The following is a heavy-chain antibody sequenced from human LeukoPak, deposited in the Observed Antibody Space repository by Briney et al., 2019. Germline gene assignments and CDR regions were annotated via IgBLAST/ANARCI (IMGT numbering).Heavy chain of an antibody. CDR1: GFTFSSYE. V-gene: IGHV3-48*03. Sequence: GGSLRLSCAASGFTFSSYEMNWVRQAPGKGLEWVSYISSSGSTIYYADSVKGRFTISRDNAKNSLYLQMNSLSAEDTAVYYCARQARSLETRIPYFDYWGQGTLVTVSS. D-gene: IGHD3-3*01. CDR3: ARQARSLETRIPYFDY. J-gene: IGHJ4*02. CDR2: ISSSGSTI.